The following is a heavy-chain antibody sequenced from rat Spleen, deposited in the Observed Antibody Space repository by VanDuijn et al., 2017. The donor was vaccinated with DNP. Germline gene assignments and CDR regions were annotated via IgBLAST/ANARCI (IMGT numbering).Heavy chain of an antibody. J-gene: IGHJ3*01. Sequence: EVQLVESGGGLVQPGRSLKLSCAASGFTFSNYDMAWVRQAPTKGLEWVATISTNGGGTYYRDSVKGRFTISRDNAKNTLYLQMDSLRSEDTATYYCKTHGASYGLNWFAYWGQGTLVTVSS. CDR3: KTHGASYGLNWFAY. CDR1: GFTFSNYD. V-gene: IGHV5S13*01. CDR2: ISTNGGGT. D-gene: IGHD1-11*01.